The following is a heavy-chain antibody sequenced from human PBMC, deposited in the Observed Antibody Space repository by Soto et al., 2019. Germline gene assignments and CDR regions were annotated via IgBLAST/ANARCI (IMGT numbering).Heavy chain of an antibody. D-gene: IGHD6-13*01. Sequence: ESLKVSRKGSGYSFPSYWISWVRQMPGKGLEWMGRIDPSDSYTNYGPSFQGHVTISADKSISTAYLQWSSLKASETAMYYCARQGGHRSSWYGSYYYGMDVWGQGTTVTVSS. V-gene: IGHV5-10-1*01. CDR3: ARQGGHRSSWYGSYYYGMDV. J-gene: IGHJ6*02. CDR1: GYSFPSYW. CDR2: IDPSDSYT.